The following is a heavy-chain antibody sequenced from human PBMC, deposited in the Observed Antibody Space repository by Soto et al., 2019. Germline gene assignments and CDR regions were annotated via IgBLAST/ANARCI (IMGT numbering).Heavy chain of an antibody. Sequence: PSETLSLTCTVSGGSISSYYWSWIRQPPGKGLEWIGYIYYSGSTNYNPSLKSRVTISVDTSKNQFSLKLSSVTAADTAVYYCARVSGIAAIAGNYYMDVWGKATTVSVSS. D-gene: IGHD1-26*01. J-gene: IGHJ6*03. V-gene: IGHV4-59*01. CDR1: GGSISSYY. CDR2: IYYSGST. CDR3: ARVSGIAAIAGNYYMDV.